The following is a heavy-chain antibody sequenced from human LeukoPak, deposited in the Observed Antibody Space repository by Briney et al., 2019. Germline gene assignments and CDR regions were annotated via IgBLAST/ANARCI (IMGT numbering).Heavy chain of an antibody. D-gene: IGHD2-15*01. CDR1: GFDFSSNW. CDR3: ARQYCSGGDCYFFD. J-gene: IGHJ4*02. V-gene: IGHV3-74*01. CDR2: IKGDGIST. Sequence: TGGSLRLSCAASGFDFSSNWMHWVRHAPGQGLVWVSRIKGDGISTNYADSVKGRFTISRDNSKNTLYLQMNSLRAEDTALYYCARQYCSGGDCYFFDWGQGTLVTVSS.